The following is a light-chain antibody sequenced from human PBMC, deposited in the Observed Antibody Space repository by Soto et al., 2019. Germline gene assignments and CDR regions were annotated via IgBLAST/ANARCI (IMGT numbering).Light chain of an antibody. CDR2: DVN. Sequence: QSVLTQRASVSGSPGQSIAISCTGTSVDVGGFEYVSWYQQHPGKVPKLMIYDVNNRPSGVSNRFSGSKSGNTASLTISGLQAEDEADYFCSSYTSSNTYVFGTGTKVTVL. J-gene: IGLJ1*01. CDR1: SVDVGGFEY. CDR3: SSYTSSNTYV. V-gene: IGLV2-14*03.